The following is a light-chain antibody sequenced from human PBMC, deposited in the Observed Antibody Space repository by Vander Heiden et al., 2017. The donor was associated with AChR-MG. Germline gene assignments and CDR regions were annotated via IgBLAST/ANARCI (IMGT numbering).Light chain of an antibody. V-gene: IGKV1-39*01. J-gene: IGKJ3*01. CDR1: QSISSY. Sequence: DIQMTQSPSSLSASVGDRVCITCRASQSISSYLNWYQQKPGKAPKLLIYAASSLQSGVPSRFSGSGSGTDFTLTISSLQPEDFATYYCQQSDSTPGLTFGHGTKVDIK. CDR2: AAS. CDR3: QQSDSTPGLT.